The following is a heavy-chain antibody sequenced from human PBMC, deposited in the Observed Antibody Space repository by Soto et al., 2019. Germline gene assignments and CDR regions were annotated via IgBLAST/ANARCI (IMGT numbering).Heavy chain of an antibody. CDR3: ARDPKTSGGQHWAFNYFDS. J-gene: IGHJ4*02. CDR2: ISYDGTNK. CDR1: GFSFSISP. V-gene: IGHV3-30-3*01. D-gene: IGHD7-27*01. Sequence: QVQLVESGGGVVQPGRSLRLSCAASGFSFSISPMHWVRQAPGKGPEWVALISYDGTNKSYADSVKGRFTISRDNSKSTLYLQVDSLRPEDAAVYYCARDPKTSGGQHWAFNYFDSWGQGTLVTVSS.